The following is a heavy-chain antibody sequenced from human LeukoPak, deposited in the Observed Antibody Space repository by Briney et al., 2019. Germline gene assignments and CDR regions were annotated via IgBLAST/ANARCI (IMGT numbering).Heavy chain of an antibody. Sequence: PGGSLRLSCAASGFDFEDYAIHWVRQVPGKGLEWVSGISWNSGAKAYADSVRGRFTISRDNAKNSLYLQMNSLRGEDTALYYCAKARLMAAPFYYYGMDVWGPGTTVTVSS. CDR2: ISWNSGAK. CDR1: GFDFEDYA. J-gene: IGHJ6*02. CDR3: AKARLMAAPFYYYGMDV. D-gene: IGHD5-24*01. V-gene: IGHV3-9*01.